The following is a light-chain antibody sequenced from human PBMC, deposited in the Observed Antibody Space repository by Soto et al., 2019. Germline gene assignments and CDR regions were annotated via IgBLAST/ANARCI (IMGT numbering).Light chain of an antibody. J-gene: IGLJ1*01. CDR2: DVS. CDR1: SSDVGSYNY. CDR3: CSYGGSFYV. V-gene: IGLV2-11*01. Sequence: QSALTQPRSVSGSPGQSVTISCTGTSSDVGSYNYVSWYQQHPGKAPKLMIYDVSERPSGVPDRFSGSKSGNTASLTISGLQAEDEADYYCCSYGGSFYVFGTGTKVTVL.